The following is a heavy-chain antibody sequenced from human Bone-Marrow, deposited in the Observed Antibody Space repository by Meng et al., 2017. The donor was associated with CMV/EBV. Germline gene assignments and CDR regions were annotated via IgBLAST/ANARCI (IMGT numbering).Heavy chain of an antibody. CDR3: ARSPLSSTYYDILTGYSLYYYGMDV. CDR1: GFTFTSSA. V-gene: IGHV1-58*01. D-gene: IGHD3-9*01. Sequence: SVKVSCKASGFTFTSSAVQWVRQARGQRLEWIGWIVVGSGNTNYAQKFQGRVTITRNTSISTAYMELSSLRSEDTAVYYCARSPLSSTYYDILTGYSLYYYGMDVWGQGTTVTVSS. CDR2: IVVGSGNT. J-gene: IGHJ6*02.